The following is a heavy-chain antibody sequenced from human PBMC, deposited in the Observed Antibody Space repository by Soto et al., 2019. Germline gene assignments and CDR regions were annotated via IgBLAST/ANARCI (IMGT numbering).Heavy chain of an antibody. J-gene: IGHJ6*02. Sequence: EVSVKVSCKASGYTFTSYGMRWARQAPGQRKEGKRWISVYKGNTNYEQKLQGRVTMTTDTSTSTAYMELRSLSSDVTAVYYCARVARVYSSGWGRVDYYGMDVWGQGTTVTVSS. CDR2: ISVYKGNT. D-gene: IGHD6-19*01. CDR1: GYTFTSYG. CDR3: ARVARVYSSGWGRVDYYGMDV. V-gene: IGHV1-18*01.